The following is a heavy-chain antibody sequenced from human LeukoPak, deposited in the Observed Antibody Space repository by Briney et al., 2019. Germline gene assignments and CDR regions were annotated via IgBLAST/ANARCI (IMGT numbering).Heavy chain of an antibody. V-gene: IGHV3-66*01. J-gene: IGHJ5*02. D-gene: IGHD6-19*01. CDR1: GFTVSSNY. Sequence: GGSLRLSWAASGFTVSSNYISWVRQAPGKGLEWVSVIYSGGSTYYADSVKGRFTISRDNSKNTLYLQMNSLRAEDTAVYYCARDKTGGWYATFAPWGQGTLVTVSS. CDR2: IYSGGST. CDR3: ARDKTGGWYATFAP.